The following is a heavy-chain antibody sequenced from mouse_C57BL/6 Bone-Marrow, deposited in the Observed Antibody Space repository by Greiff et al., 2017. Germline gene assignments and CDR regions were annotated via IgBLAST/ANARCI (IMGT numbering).Heavy chain of an antibody. Sequence: VQLQQSGAELVRPGPSVKLSCTASGFNIKDDYMHWVKQRPEQGLEWIGWIDPENGDTEYSSQFPGKATITADKSSITAYLQLSSLTSKDTAVYYCTTPEGLFDYWGQGTTLTVSS. CDR2: IDPENGDT. D-gene: IGHD1-1*02. J-gene: IGHJ2*01. CDR3: TTPEGLFDY. V-gene: IGHV14-4*01. CDR1: GFNIKDDY.